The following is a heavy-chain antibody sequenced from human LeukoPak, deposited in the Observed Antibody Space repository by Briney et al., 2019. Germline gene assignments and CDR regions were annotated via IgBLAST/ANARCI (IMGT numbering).Heavy chain of an antibody. CDR2: IWYDGSKT. CDR3: ARQAHSSGRYFPFDY. CDR1: GFAFSTYG. V-gene: IGHV3-33*01. D-gene: IGHD3-22*01. Sequence: PGRSLRLSCAASGFAFSTYGMHWVRQAPAKGLEWVAYIWYDGSKTYYADSVKGRFTISRDDPENTLYLQVNSLRAEDTALYYCARQAHSSGRYFPFDYWGQGTLVTVSS. J-gene: IGHJ4*02.